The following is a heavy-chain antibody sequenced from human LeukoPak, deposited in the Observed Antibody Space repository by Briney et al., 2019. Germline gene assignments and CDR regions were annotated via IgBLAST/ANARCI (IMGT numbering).Heavy chain of an antibody. V-gene: IGHV4-59*11. CDR2: IYYSRHS. J-gene: IGHJ4*02. CDR3: ARDHPTSALVT. D-gene: IGHD3-9*01. CDR1: GDSIRSHY. Sequence: SETLSLTCIVSGDSIRSHYWSWIPQPPGKGLEWIRYIYYSRHSDYNPSLKSRVTISVDTSKNQFSLRLTSVTAADTAVYFCARDHPTSALVTWGQGTLVTVSS.